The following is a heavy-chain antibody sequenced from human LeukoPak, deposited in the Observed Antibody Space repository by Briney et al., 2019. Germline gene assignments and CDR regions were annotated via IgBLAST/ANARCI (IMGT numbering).Heavy chain of an antibody. Sequence: SETLSLTCAVYGGSFSGYYWSWIRQPPGKGLEWIGEINHRGSTNYNPSLKSRVTISVHTSKNQFSLKLSSVTAADTAVYYCARLTKNDSGSYRFGKKKRGYMDVWGKGTTVTISS. D-gene: IGHD3-10*01. CDR3: ARLTKNDSGSYRFGKKKRGYMDV. J-gene: IGHJ6*03. CDR1: GGSFSGYY. V-gene: IGHV4-34*01. CDR2: INHRGST.